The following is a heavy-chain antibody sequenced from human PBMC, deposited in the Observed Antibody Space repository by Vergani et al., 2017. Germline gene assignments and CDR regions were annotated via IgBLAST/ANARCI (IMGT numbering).Heavy chain of an antibody. CDR1: GGSFSGYY. CDR2: INHSGST. D-gene: IGHD6-6*01. CDR3: ARDQYSSSSGWFDP. V-gene: IGHV4-34*01. Sequence: QVQLQQWGAGLLKPSETLSLTCAVYGGSFSGYYWSWIRQPPGKGLEWIGEINHSGSTNYNPSLKSRVTISVDTSKNQFSLKLSSVTAADTAVYYCARDQYSSSSGWFDPWGQGTLVTVS. J-gene: IGHJ5*02.